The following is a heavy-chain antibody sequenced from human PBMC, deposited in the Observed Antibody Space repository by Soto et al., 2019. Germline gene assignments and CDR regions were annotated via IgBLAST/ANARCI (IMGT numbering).Heavy chain of an antibody. J-gene: IGHJ6*03. CDR3: ARSGPLHLYYMDV. Sequence: GGSLRLSCAASGFTFSSYWMSWVRQAPGKGLEWVANIKQDGSEKYYVDSVKGRFTISRDNAKNSLYLQMNSLRAEDTAVYYCARSGPLHLYYMDVWGKGTMVTLSS. CDR2: IKQDGSEK. V-gene: IGHV3-7*01. D-gene: IGHD2-21*02. CDR1: GFTFSSYW.